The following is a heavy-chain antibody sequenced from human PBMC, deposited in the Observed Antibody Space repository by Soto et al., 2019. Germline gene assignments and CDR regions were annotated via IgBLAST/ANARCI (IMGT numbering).Heavy chain of an antibody. J-gene: IGHJ4*02. CDR1: GFTFSSYA. Sequence: VQLLESGGGLVQPGGSLRLPCAASGFTFSSYAMSWVRQAPGKGLEWVSAISGGTSSTYYSDSVQGRLTISTDNSKNTLYLQMNSLRAEDTAVYYCAKERWAAAGTPTLAYWGQGTLVTVSS. CDR3: AKERWAAAGTPTLAY. D-gene: IGHD6-13*01. CDR2: ISGGTSST. V-gene: IGHV3-23*01.